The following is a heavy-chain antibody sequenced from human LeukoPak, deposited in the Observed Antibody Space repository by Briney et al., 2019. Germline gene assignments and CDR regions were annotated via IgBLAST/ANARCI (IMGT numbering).Heavy chain of an antibody. V-gene: IGHV4-59*12. J-gene: IGHJ6*03. Sequence: PSETLSLTCTVSGGSISSYYWSWIRQPPGKGLEWIGYIYHSGSTYYNPSLKSRVTISVDRSKNQFSLKLSSVTAADTAVYYCARDRIAQGYSSSPRDYYYYMDVWGKGTTVTVSS. CDR2: IYHSGST. CDR3: ARDRIAQGYSSSPRDYYYYMDV. D-gene: IGHD6-13*01. CDR1: GGSISSYY.